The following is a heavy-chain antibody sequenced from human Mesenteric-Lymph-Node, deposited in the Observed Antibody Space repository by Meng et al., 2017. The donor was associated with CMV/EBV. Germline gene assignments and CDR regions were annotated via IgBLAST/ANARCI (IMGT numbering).Heavy chain of an antibody. CDR3: AREGVYGSGSYYWGY. V-gene: IGHV3-33*01. CDR2: IWYDGSNK. D-gene: IGHD3-10*01. J-gene: IGHJ4*02. CDR1: GFTLSGYG. Sequence: SGFTLSGYGMHWVRQAPGKGLEWVAVIWYDGSNKYYADSVKGRFTISRDNSKNTLYLQMNSLRAEDTAVYYCAREGVYGSGSYYWGYWGQGTLVTVSS.